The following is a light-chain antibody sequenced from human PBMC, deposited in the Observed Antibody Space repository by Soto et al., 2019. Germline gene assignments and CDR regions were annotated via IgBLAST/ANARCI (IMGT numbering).Light chain of an antibody. CDR1: QDISKW. Sequence: DIQMTQSPSSVSAPVGDTVTISCRAIQDISKWLAWFQQKPGKAPKLLISAASTLQSGVPSRFSGSGSGTEFTLTIQSLQPDDIGTYYCQQASSFPHTFGQGTQVEIK. CDR3: QQASSFPHT. V-gene: IGKV1-12*01. J-gene: IGKJ2*01. CDR2: AAS.